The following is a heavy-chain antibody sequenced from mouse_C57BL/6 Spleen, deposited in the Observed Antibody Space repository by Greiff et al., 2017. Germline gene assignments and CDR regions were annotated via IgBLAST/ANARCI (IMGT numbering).Heavy chain of an antibody. CDR3: ARESSYAMDY. Sequence: DVHLVESGGGLVKPGGSLKLSCAASGFTFSDYGMHWVRQAPEKGLEWVAYISSGSSTIYYADTVKGRFTISRDNAKNTLFLQMTSLRSEDTAMYYCARESSYAMDYWGQGTSVTVSS. CDR1: GFTFSDYG. J-gene: IGHJ4*01. V-gene: IGHV5-17*01. D-gene: IGHD1-1*01. CDR2: ISSGSSTI.